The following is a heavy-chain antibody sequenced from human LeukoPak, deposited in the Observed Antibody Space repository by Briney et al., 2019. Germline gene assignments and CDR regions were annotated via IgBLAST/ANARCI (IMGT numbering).Heavy chain of an antibody. Sequence: SETLSLTCTVSGGSISSYSWTWIRQPPGKGLEWIGSIYYSGSTNYNPSLKSRVTMSVDTSKNQFSLKLSSVTAADTAVYYCGGHGGECRGARFYHVFNIWGKGKMATAS. V-gene: IGHV4-59*08. D-gene: IGHD3-16*01. CDR2: IYYSGST. J-gene: IGHJ3*02. CDR3: GGHGGECRGARFYHVFNI. CDR1: GGSISSYS.